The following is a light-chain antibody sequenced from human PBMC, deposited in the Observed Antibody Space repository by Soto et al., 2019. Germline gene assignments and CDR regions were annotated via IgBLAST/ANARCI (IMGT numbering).Light chain of an antibody. CDR1: TGDVTNCRW. Sequence: QAVVTQEPSLTVSPGGTVTLTCGSSTGDVTNCRWPYWFQQRPGQVPRPLIHDTSNKHSWTPARFSGSLLGGKAALTLSGAQPEDEAAYYCLLFYDGVAVFGGGTQLTVL. J-gene: IGLJ7*01. V-gene: IGLV7-46*01. CDR3: LLFYDGVAV. CDR2: DTS.